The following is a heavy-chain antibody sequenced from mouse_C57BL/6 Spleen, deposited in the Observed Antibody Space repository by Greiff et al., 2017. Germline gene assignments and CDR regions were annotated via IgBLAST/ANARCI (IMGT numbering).Heavy chain of an antibody. J-gene: IGHJ4*01. D-gene: IGHD1-1*01. CDR1: GFSLTSYG. Sequence: VQLQESGPGLVQPSQSLSITCTVSGFSLTSYGVHWVRQSPGKGLEWLGVIWSGGSTDYNDAFISRLRISTDNSKSQVFLKMNSQQADDTAIYYGSRNSLHGISYDYAMDYWGQGTSVTVSS. CDR2: IWSGGST. CDR3: SRNSLHGISYDYAMDY. V-gene: IGHV2-2*01.